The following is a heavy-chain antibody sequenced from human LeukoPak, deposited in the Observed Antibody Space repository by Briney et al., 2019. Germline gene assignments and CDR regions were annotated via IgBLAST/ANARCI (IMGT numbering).Heavy chain of an antibody. D-gene: IGHD3-22*01. V-gene: IGHV1-69*13. CDR1: GGTFSSYA. J-gene: IGHJ4*02. CDR2: IIPIFGTA. CDR3: ARDLGHYSSGYYYRSHYFDY. Sequence: GASVKVSCKASGGTFSSYAISWVRQAPGQGLEWMGGIIPIFGTANYAQKFQGRVTITADESTSTAYMELSSLRSEDTAVYYCARDLGHYSSGYYYRSHYFDYWGQGTLVTVSS.